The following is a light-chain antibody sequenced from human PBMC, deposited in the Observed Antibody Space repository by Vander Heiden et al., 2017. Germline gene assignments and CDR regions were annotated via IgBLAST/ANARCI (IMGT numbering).Light chain of an antibody. CDR3: VTWDDSLSAPV. J-gene: IGLJ2*01. CDR2: KND. CDR1: SSNIGSNY. Sequence: SVLTQPPSASGTPGQRVTISCSGSSSNIGSNYVHWYQHLPGTAPKLLIYKNDQWPSGVPDRFSGSKSGTSASLAVSGLRSEDEADYYCVTWDDSLSAPVFGGGTRLTVL. V-gene: IGLV1-47*01.